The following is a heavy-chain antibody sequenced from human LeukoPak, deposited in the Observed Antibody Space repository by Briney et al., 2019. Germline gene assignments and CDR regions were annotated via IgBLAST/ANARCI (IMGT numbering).Heavy chain of an antibody. CDR2: IYYSGST. CDR1: GGSISSYY. Sequence: PSETLSLTCTVSGGSISSYYWSWIRQPPGKGLEWTGYIYYSGSTNYNPSLNSRVTISVDTSKNQFSLGLSSVTAADTAIYYCARAVSGRFDYWGQGTLVTVSS. J-gene: IGHJ4*02. CDR3: ARAVSGRFDY. V-gene: IGHV4-59*08. D-gene: IGHD6-19*01.